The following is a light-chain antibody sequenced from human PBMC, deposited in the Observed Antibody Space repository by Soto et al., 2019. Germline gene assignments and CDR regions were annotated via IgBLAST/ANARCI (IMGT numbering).Light chain of an antibody. Sequence: DIQMTQSPSSLSASMGDRVTINCRASQGIERWLAWYQQKPGKAPNLLIYGASILQSGVPSRFSGSESGTEFTLTISCLQPEDFATYYCQQHNSYPLTFGGGTKGDIK. V-gene: IGKV1D-16*01. CDR1: QGIERW. J-gene: IGKJ4*01. CDR2: GAS. CDR3: QQHNSYPLT.